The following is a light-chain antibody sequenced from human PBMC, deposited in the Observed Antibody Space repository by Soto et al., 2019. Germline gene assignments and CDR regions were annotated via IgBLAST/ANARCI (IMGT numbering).Light chain of an antibody. CDR2: RAS. V-gene: IGKV3-20*01. J-gene: IGKJ3*01. CDR3: HQFGISALDT. CDR1: QTISSSF. Sequence: EIVLTQSPGTLSLSPGEKATLSCRASQTISSSFLAWYQQKPGQAPRLLIYRASRRAPGIPDRFSGSGSWTDFTLTISRLEPEDFAVYYCHQFGISALDTFGPGTKVEIK.